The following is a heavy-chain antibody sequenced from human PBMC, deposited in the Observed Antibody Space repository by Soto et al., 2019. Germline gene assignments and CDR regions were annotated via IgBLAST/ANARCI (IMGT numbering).Heavy chain of an antibody. CDR1: GESVSTNSAT. CDR3: ARLIGDSWLDS. J-gene: IGHJ5*01. V-gene: IGHV6-1*01. CDR2: TYYRSKWYH. Sequence: QVQLQQSGPGLVKPSQTLSLTCAISGESVSTNSATWDWIRQSPSRGLEWLARTYYRSKWYHDYALSVKGLITINADTSNNQVSLHLNSVTPYDTAVYYCARLIGDSWLDSWGQGTLVTVSS. D-gene: IGHD2-8*01.